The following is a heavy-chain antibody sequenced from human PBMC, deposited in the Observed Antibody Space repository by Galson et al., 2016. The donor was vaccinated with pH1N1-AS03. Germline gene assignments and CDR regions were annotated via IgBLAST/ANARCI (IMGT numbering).Heavy chain of an antibody. J-gene: IGHJ3*01. CDR2: VYYTGAT. Sequence: SGDSITSYYWSRIRQPPGKGLEWIAYVYYTGATSYNPSLKSRVTISLDTSKSQFSLKLSSVTAADTAVYYCAREWSAFDFWGQGTVVTVSS. CDR3: AREWSAFDF. D-gene: IGHD2-15*01. CDR1: GDSITSYY. V-gene: IGHV4-59*01.